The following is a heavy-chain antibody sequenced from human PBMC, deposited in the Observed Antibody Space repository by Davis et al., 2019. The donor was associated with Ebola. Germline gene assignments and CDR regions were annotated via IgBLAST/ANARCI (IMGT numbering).Heavy chain of an antibody. V-gene: IGHV4-59*01. J-gene: IGHJ3*02. CDR3: AREGFDI. CDR1: GGSISSYY. CDR2: IYYSGST. Sequence: SETLSLTCTVSGGSISSYYWSWIRQPPGKGLEWIGHIYYSGSTTYNPSLESRVTISVDTSENQFSLKLTSVTAVDTAVYYCAREGFDIWGQGTMVTVSS.